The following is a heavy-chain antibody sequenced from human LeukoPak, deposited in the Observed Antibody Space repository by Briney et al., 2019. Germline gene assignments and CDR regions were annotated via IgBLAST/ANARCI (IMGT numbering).Heavy chain of an antibody. Sequence: ASVKVSCKASGYTFTSYDINWVRQATGQGLEWMGWMNPNSGNTGYAQKFQGRVTMTTDTSTSTAYMELRSLRSDDTAVYYCARDPNSYGTDYWGQGTLVTVSS. V-gene: IGHV1-8*01. J-gene: IGHJ4*02. CDR3: ARDPNSYGTDY. D-gene: IGHD5-18*01. CDR1: GYTFTSYD. CDR2: MNPNSGNT.